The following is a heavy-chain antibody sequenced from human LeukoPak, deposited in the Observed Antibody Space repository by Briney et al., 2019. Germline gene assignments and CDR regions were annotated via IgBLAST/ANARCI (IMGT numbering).Heavy chain of an antibody. CDR3: ARNRQLVHWFDP. D-gene: IGHD6-6*01. V-gene: IGHV4-59*08. CDR2: IYYSGST. J-gene: IGHJ5*02. CDR1: GGSISSYD. Sequence: AETLSLTCTVSGGSISSYDWSWIRQPPGKAREWIGSIYYSGSTNYNPSLKSRVTISVDASKNQFSLNLSSVTAADTAVYYCARNRQLVHWFDPWGQGVLVTVSS.